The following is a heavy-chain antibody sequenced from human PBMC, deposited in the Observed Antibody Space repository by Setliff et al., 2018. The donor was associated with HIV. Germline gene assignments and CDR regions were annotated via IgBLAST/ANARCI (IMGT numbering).Heavy chain of an antibody. Sequence: ASVKVSCKASGYTFTSYDMHWVRQAPGQGLEWMGIINPSGGNTSYAQKFQGRVTMTRDTSTSTVYMELSSLRSEDTAVYYCAGVRRKNRYYNFWSGYFGAFDIWGQGTMVTVS. D-gene: IGHD3-3*01. J-gene: IGHJ3*02. V-gene: IGHV1-46*01. CDR1: GYTFTSYD. CDR3: AGVRRKNRYYNFWSGYFGAFDI. CDR2: INPSGGNT.